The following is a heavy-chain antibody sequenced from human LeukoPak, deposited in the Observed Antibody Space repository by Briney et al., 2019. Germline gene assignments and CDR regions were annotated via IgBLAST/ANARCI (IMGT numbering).Heavy chain of an antibody. CDR2: IYHSGST. V-gene: IGHV4-4*07. D-gene: IGHD6-13*01. CDR3: ARDPTESIAAAGTGR. J-gene: IGHJ4*02. CDR1: GGSISSYY. Sequence: PSETLSLTCTVSGGSISSYYWSWIRQPAGKGLEWIGSIYHSGSTYYNPSLKSRVTISVDTSKNQFSLKLSSVTAADTAVYYCARDPTESIAAAGTGRWGQGTLVTVSS.